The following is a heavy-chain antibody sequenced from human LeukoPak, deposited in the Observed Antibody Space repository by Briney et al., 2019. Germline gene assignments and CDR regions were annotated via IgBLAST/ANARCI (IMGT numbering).Heavy chain of an antibody. CDR1: GYTFTGYY. D-gene: IGHD6-13*01. CDR3: ARDQREVSSWSYYYYYYMDV. CDR2: INPNSGGT. V-gene: IGHV1-2*02. J-gene: IGHJ6*03. Sequence: ASVKVSCKASGYTFTGYYIHWVRQAPGQGLEWMGWINPNSGGTNYAQKFQGRVTMTRDTSISTAYMELSRLRSDDTAVYYCARDQREVSSWSYYYYYYMDVWGKGTTVTVSS.